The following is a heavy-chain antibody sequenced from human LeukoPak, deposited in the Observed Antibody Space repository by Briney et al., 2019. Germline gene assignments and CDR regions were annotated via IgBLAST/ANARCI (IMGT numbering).Heavy chain of an antibody. CDR1: GFTFSSYG. CDR2: IRYDEGNE. D-gene: IGHD5-24*01. Sequence: PGGSLRLSCAATGFTFSSYGMHWVRQAPGKGLEWVAFIRYDEGNEYYADSVKGRFTISRDNSKNTLFLQMNSLRAEDTAVYYCAKDDVEMATIGIYYFDYWGQGTLVTVSS. CDR3: AKDDVEMATIGIYYFDY. J-gene: IGHJ4*02. V-gene: IGHV3-30*02.